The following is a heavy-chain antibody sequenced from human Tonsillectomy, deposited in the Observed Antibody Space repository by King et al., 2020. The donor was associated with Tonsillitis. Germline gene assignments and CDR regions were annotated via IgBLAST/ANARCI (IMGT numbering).Heavy chain of an antibody. D-gene: IGHD3-3*01. CDR1: EFTFSNYA. Sequence: VQLVESGGGVVQPGRSLRLSCAASEFTFSNYAMHWVRQAPGKGLECVALISYDGTNKYYADSVKGRFTISRDNSKNTLFLQMNSLRAEDTAVYYCAKDQNPYYDSWSGDYRHYCAMDVWGQGTTVTVSS. J-gene: IGHJ6*02. CDR3: AKDQNPYYDSWSGDYRHYCAMDV. V-gene: IGHV3-30-3*01. CDR2: ISYDGTNK.